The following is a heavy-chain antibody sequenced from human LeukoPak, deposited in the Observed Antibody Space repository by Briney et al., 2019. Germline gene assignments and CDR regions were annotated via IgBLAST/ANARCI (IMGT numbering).Heavy chain of an antibody. Sequence: SDTLSLTCIISDDSISSSTYYWGWIRQPPGKGLGWIGTLYYSGKTYYNPSLKSRVTISIDTSKNQFSLQLTSATAADTAVYYCATGYDSDYYYYYMDVWGKGTTVTISS. CDR3: ATGYDSDYYYYYMDV. CDR1: DDSISSSTYY. D-gene: IGHD5-12*01. CDR2: LYYSGKT. J-gene: IGHJ6*03. V-gene: IGHV4-39*07.